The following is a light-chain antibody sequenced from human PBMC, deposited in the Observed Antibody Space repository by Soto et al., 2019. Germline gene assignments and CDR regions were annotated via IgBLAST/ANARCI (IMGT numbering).Light chain of an antibody. CDR3: QHYNSYRT. Sequence: DIRMTQSPSTLSASVGDRVTITCRASQSISVYLAWYQQKPGKAPKLLIYKASNLESGVPSRFSGSGSGKEFTLTISSLQPDDFATYYCQHYNSYRTFGQGTKVEIK. CDR1: QSISVY. J-gene: IGKJ1*01. CDR2: KAS. V-gene: IGKV1-5*03.